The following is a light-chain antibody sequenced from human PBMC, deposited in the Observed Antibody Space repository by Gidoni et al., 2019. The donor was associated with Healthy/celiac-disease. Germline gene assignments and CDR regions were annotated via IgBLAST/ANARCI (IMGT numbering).Light chain of an antibody. CDR2: AAS. CDR1: QGISSY. V-gene: IGKV1-9*01. J-gene: IGKJ4*01. CDR3: QQLNSYPLT. Sequence: DIQLTQSPSFLSASVGDRVTITCRASQGISSYLAWYQQKPGKASKLLIYAASTLQRGVPSRFSGSGSGTEFTLTISSLQPEDFATYYCQQLNSYPLTFGGGTKVEIK.